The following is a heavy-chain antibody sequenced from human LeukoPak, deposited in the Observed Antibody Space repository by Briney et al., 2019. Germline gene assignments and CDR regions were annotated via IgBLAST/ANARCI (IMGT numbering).Heavy chain of an antibody. Sequence: ASVKVSCKASGYTFTSYGISWVRQAPGQGLECMGWISAYNGNTNYAQKLQGRVTMTTDTSTSTAYMELRSLRSDDTAVYYRARDLRWQPKVVPAASNWFDPWGQGTLVTVSS. J-gene: IGHJ5*02. CDR3: ARDLRWQPKVVPAASNWFDP. V-gene: IGHV1-18*01. D-gene: IGHD2-2*01. CDR2: ISAYNGNT. CDR1: GYTFTSYG.